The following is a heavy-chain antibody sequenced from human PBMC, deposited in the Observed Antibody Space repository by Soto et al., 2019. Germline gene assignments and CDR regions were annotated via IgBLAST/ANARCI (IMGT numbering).Heavy chain of an antibody. CDR2: IYYSGST. V-gene: IGHV4-39*01. CDR1: GGSISSSSYY. Sequence: TLSLTCTVSGGSISSSSYYWGWIRQPPGKGLEWIGSIYYSGSTYYNPSLKSRVTISADTSKNQFSLKLSSVTAADTAVYYCARIGTMVRGVISQAYYYYYYGMDVWGQGTTVTVSS. J-gene: IGHJ6*02. D-gene: IGHD3-10*01. CDR3: ARIGTMVRGVISQAYYYYYYGMDV.